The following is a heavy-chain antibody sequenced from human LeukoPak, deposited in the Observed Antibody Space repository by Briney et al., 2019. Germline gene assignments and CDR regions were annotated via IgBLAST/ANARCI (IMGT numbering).Heavy chain of an antibody. CDR3: ARQYSNNWYDDRGWFDP. J-gene: IGHJ5*02. Sequence: NPSETLSLTCTVSGGSISSYYWSWIRQPPGKGLEWIGYIYYSGSTNYNPSLKSRVTISVDTSKNQFSLKLSSVPAADTAVYYCARQYSNNWYDDRGWFDPWGQGTLVTVSS. CDR1: GGSISSYY. CDR2: IYYSGST. V-gene: IGHV4-59*01. D-gene: IGHD6-13*01.